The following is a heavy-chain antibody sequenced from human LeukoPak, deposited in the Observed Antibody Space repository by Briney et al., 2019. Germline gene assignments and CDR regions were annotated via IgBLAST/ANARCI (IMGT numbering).Heavy chain of an antibody. J-gene: IGHJ4*02. CDR3: ARHAGVTVAGPFDS. D-gene: IGHD6-19*01. V-gene: IGHV4-39*01. CDR2: IYYSGST. Sequence: SETLSLTCTVSGGSISSSSYYWGWIRQPPGKGLEWIGSIYYSGSTYYNPSLKSRVTISVDTSKNQFSLKLSSVTAADTAVYYCARHAGVTVAGPFDSWGQGTLVTVSS. CDR1: GGSISSSSYY.